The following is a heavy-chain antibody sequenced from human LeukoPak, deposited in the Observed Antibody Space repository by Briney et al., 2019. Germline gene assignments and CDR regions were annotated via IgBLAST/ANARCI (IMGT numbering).Heavy chain of an antibody. V-gene: IGHV3-30*02. J-gene: IGHJ4*02. CDR1: RFTFSSYG. CDR2: IRYDGSNK. Sequence: GGSLRLSCAASRFTFSSYGLHWVRQAPGKGLEWVAFIRYDGSNKYYADSVKGRFTISRDNSKNTLYLQMNSLRVEDTAVYYCAKPDYYDSSGYNSSSYWGQGTLVTVSS. CDR3: AKPDYYDSSGYNSSSY. D-gene: IGHD3-22*01.